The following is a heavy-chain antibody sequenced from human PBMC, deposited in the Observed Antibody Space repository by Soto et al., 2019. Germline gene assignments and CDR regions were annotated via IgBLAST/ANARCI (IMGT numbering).Heavy chain of an antibody. D-gene: IGHD3-10*01. V-gene: IGHV3-23*01. Sequence: GGSLRLSCTASGFTFSSYAMTWVRQAPGKGLEWVSSILGSGSNTYYADSVKGRFTISRDNSKHTLYLQMNSLRAEDTAVYYCAKLPLLWFGETQFDPWGQGTLVTVSS. CDR3: AKLPLLWFGETQFDP. CDR1: GFTFSSYA. J-gene: IGHJ5*02. CDR2: ILGSGSNT.